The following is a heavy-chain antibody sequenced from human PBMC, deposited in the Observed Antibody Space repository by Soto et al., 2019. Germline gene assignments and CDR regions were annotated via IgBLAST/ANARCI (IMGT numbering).Heavy chain of an antibody. CDR3: TNLIRGSSYSPY. CDR2: IRSKTEGGTP. D-gene: IGHD5-18*01. CDR1: ELTLSNAW. Sequence: EVQLVESGGGLVKPGGSLRLSCVASELTLSNAWMRWVRQAPGKGLEWVGRIRSKTEGGTPDYAAPVKGRFTLSRDDSKNTLYIQMNSLIREHTAVYYCTNLIRGSSYSPYWCQRTRVPFSS. V-gene: IGHV3-15*01. J-gene: IGHJ4*02.